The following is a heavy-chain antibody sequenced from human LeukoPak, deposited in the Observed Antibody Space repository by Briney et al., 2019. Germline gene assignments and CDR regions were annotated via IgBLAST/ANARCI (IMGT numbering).Heavy chain of an antibody. CDR2: INSDGSST. Sequence: GGSLRLSCAASGFTFSSYSMNWVRQAPGKGLVWVSRINSDGSSTSYADSVKGRFTISRDNAKNTLYLQMNSLRAEDTAVYYCARGRGYCSSTSCPIGYWGQGTLVTVSS. CDR3: ARGRGYCSSTSCPIGY. D-gene: IGHD2-2*01. V-gene: IGHV3-74*01. CDR1: GFTFSSYS. J-gene: IGHJ4*02.